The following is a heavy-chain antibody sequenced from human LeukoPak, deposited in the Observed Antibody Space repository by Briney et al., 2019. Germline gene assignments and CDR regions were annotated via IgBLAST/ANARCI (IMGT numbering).Heavy chain of an antibody. D-gene: IGHD2-15*01. CDR1: GGSISSSSYY. J-gene: IGHJ2*01. CDR3: ARHVRGVVVAATLLGWYFDL. CDR2: IYYSGST. V-gene: IGHV4-39*01. Sequence: NPSETLSLTCTVSGGSISSSSYYWGWIRQPPGKGLEWIGSIYYSGSTYYNPSLKSRVTISVDTSKNQFSLKLRSVTAADTAVYYCARHVRGVVVAATLLGWYFDLWGRGTLVTVSS.